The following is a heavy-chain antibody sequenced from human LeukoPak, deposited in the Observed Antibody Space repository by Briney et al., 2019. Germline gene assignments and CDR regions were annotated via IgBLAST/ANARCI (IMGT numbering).Heavy chain of an antibody. J-gene: IGHJ5*02. V-gene: IGHV4-38-2*02. CDR3: ARDTLGGSGSYYSATNWFDP. Sequence: SETLSLTCAVSGYSMSSGYYWGWIRQPPGKGLEWIGNIYHSGSTYYNPSLKSRVTISVDRSKTQFSLKMSSVTAADTAVYYCARDTLGGSGSYYSATNWFDPWGQGTLVTVSS. CDR1: GYSMSSGYY. D-gene: IGHD3-10*01. CDR2: IYHSGST.